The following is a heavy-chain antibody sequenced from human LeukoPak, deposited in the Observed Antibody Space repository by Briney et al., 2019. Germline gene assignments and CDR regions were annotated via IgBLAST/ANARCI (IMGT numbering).Heavy chain of an antibody. D-gene: IGHD2-21*01. J-gene: IGHJ4*02. CDR2: ITYRRSA. V-gene: IGHV4-34*01. CDR3: AGYGGDWNFDFDS. CDR1: GGSLDIYY. Sequence: PSETLSLTCAVYGGSLDIYYWMFVRQPPGKGLRWIGEITYRRSADYNPSLKSRASITIDASQRQISLKLTSVTAADTAVYYCAGYGGDWNFDFDSWGQGTLVSVSP.